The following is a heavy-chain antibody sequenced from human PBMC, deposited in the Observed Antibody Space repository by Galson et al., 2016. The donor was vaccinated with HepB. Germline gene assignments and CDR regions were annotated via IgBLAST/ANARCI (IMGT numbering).Heavy chain of an antibody. CDR2: INNDGSKT. CDR1: GLTFLKW. CDR3: ASGAGWLIDY. V-gene: IGHV3-7*03. Sequence: SLRLSCAASGLTFLKWMNWIRLAPGKGLEWVAIINNDGSKTSYVDSVKGRFTISRDTNNNLLFLQMNSLRVDDTAVYFCASGAGWLIDYWGQGTHVIVSS. J-gene: IGHJ4*02. D-gene: IGHD6-19*01.